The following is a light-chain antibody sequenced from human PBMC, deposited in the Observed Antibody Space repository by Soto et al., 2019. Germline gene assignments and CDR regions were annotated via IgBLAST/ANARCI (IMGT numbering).Light chain of an antibody. Sequence: QSALTQPASVSGSPGQSIAISCTGTSSDVGAYNYVSWYQQHPGKAPKLLIYGVTNRPSGVSNRCSGSKSGNTASLTMSGLRTEDEADYYCSSHSISGPLFGGGTKLTVL. CDR2: GVT. CDR3: SSHSISGPL. V-gene: IGLV2-14*01. J-gene: IGLJ3*02. CDR1: SSDVGAYNY.